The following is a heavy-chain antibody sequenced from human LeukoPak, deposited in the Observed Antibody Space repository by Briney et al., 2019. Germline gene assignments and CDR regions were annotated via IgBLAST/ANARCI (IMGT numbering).Heavy chain of an antibody. CDR1: GYEFTNYW. CDR2: IYPDDSDT. CDR3: ARHKGAAYCGGSSCYTPLDP. D-gene: IGHD2-2*02. V-gene: IGHV5-51*01. J-gene: IGHJ5*02. Sequence: GESLKMSCKASGYEFTNYWIGWVRQRPGAGLEWMGTIYPDDSDTKYSPSFQGQVTISADKSVTPAYLHWNTLKASDTAMYFCARHKGAAYCGGSSCYTPLDPWGQGTLVTVSP.